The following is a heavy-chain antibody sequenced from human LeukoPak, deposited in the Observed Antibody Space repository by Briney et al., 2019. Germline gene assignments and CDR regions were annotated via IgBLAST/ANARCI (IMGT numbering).Heavy chain of an antibody. CDR1: GFSFSVYE. J-gene: IGHJ4*02. CDR3: TTLTVASNFDY. CDR2: ISSSGTTT. Sequence: GGSLRLSCAASGFSFSVYEMHWVRQAPGKGLEWISDISSSGTTTYYADSVEGRFTISRDNTKNSLYLQMNRLRVEDTAIYYCTTLTVASNFDYWGQGTLVTVSS. V-gene: IGHV3-48*03. D-gene: IGHD6-19*01.